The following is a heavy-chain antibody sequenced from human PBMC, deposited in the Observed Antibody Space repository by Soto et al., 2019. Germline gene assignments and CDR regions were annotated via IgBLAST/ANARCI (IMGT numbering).Heavy chain of an antibody. CDR2: ISGSGTNT. CDR3: AKDLVYLPPPLPLFPQGGWFGP. J-gene: IGHJ5*02. D-gene: IGHD1-26*01. V-gene: IGHV3-23*01. Sequence: EVQLLESGGGLVQPGGSLRLSCAASGFTFSSYAMNWVRQAPGKGLEWVSAISGSGTNTYYADSVKGRFTIARVNSKNTLYLPMNSLRAEYTAVYYCAKDLVYLPPPLPLFPQGGWFGPWGQGTLVTVSS. CDR1: GFTFSSYA.